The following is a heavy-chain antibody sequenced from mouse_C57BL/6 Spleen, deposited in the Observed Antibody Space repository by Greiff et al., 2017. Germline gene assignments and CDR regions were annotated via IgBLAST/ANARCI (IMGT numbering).Heavy chain of an antibody. CDR3: ARENYCFDY. CDR1: GFTFSSYA. J-gene: IGHJ2*01. Sequence: EVKLMESGGGLVKPGGSLKLSCAASGFTFSSYAMSWVRQTPEKRLEWVATISDGGSYTYYPDNVKGRFTISRDNAKNNLYLQMSHLKSEDTAMYYCARENYCFDYWGQGTTLTVSS. CDR2: ISDGGSYT. V-gene: IGHV5-4*01.